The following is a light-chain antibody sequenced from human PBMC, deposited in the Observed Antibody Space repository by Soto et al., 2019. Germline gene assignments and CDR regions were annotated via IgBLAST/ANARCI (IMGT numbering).Light chain of an antibody. CDR3: QQYNDWPRT. CDR1: QSVSSN. V-gene: IGKV3-15*01. J-gene: IGKJ1*01. CDR2: GAS. Sequence: ELVMTQSPATLSVSPGERATLSCRASQSVSSNLAWYQQKHGQAPRLLIYGASTRATGIPARFSGSGSGTELTLTIGSLQSEDGAVYYGQQYNDWPRTFGQGTKVDIK.